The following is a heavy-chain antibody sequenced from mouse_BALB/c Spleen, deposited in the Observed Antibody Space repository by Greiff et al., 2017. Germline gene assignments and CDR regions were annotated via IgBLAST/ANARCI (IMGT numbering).Heavy chain of an antibody. J-gene: IGHJ3*01. D-gene: IGHD4-1*01. CDR1: GFNIKDYY. V-gene: IGHV14-1*02. CDR3: ARRTLTGTKEWFAY. Sequence: EVQLHQSGAELVRPGALVKLSCKASGFNIKDYYMHWVKQRPEQGLEWIGWIDPENGNTIYDPKFQGKASITADTSSNTAYLQLSSLTSEDTAVYYCARRTLTGTKEWFAYWGQGTLVTVSA. CDR2: IDPENGNT.